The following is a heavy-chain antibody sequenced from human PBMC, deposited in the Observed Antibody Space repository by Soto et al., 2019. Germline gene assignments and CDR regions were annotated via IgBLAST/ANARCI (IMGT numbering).Heavy chain of an antibody. D-gene: IGHD2-2*01. CDR3: VKDRREYQTLSDAFDV. J-gene: IGHJ3*01. CDR2: VKFDEGNN. CDR1: GFTFSNYG. V-gene: IGHV3-30*18. Sequence: QVRLVESGGGVVQPGRSLRLSCAASGFTFSNYGMHWVRQAPGQGLEWVARVKFDEGNNNYADSVKGRFTISRDNSKNTLYLQLNSLRPEDTAVYYCVKDRREYQTLSDAFDVWGQGTVVTVSS.